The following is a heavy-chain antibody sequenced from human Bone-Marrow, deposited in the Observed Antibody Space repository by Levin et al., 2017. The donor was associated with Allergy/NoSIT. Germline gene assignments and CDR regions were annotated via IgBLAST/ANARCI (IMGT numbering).Heavy chain of an antibody. D-gene: IGHD4-17*01. CDR1: GFTFSSYS. J-gene: IGHJ6*02. V-gene: IGHV3-48*01. Sequence: GGSLRLSCAASGFTFSSYSMNWVRQAPGKGLEWVSYISSSSSTIYYADSVKGRFTISRDNAKNSLYLQMNSLRAEDTAVYYCARVATTVTVGYYYYGMDVWGQGTTVTVSS. CDR3: ARVATTVTVGYYYYGMDV. CDR2: ISSSSSTI.